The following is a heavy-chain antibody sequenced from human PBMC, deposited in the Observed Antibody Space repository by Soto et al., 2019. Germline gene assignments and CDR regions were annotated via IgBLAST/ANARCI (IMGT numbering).Heavy chain of an antibody. CDR2: INPICGST. Sequence: ASVKVSCKASGGTFSSYAISWVRQAPGQGLEWMGIINPICGSTSYAQKFQGRATMTRDTSTSTVYMELSSLRSEDTAVYYCARGYCSGGSCRSAEYFQHWGQGTLVTVSS. CDR1: GGTFSSYA. CDR3: ARGYCSGGSCRSAEYFQH. D-gene: IGHD2-15*01. V-gene: IGHV1-46*03. J-gene: IGHJ1*01.